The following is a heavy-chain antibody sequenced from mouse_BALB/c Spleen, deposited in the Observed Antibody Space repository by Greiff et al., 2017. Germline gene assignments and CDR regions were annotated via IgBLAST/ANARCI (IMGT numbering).Heavy chain of an antibody. V-gene: IGHV1-9*01. CDR3: ARWGLMDY. CDR1: GYAFSSYW. J-gene: IGHJ4*01. CDR2: ILPGSGST. Sequence: QVQLQQSGAELVRPGSSVKISCTASGYAFSSYWMNWVKQRPGHGLEWIGEILPGSGSTNYNEKFKGKATFTADTSSNTAYMQLSSLTSEDSAVYYCARWGLMDYWGQGTAVTVSA.